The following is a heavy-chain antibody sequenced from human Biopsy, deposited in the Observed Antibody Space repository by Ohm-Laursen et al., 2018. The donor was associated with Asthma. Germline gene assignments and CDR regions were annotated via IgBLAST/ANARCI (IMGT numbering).Heavy chain of an antibody. D-gene: IGHD1-26*01. CDR2: ISWNSGSI. Sequence: SSLRLSCAASGFTFDDYAMHWVWQAPGKGLEWVSGISWNSGSIGYADSVKGRFTISRDNAKNSLYLQMNSLRAEDTALYYCAKGEWELLEANFDYWGQGTLVTVSS. V-gene: IGHV3-9*01. CDR3: AKGEWELLEANFDY. CDR1: GFTFDDYA. J-gene: IGHJ4*02.